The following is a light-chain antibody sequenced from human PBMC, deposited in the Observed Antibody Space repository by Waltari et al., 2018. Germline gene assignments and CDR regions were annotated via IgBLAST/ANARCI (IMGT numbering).Light chain of an antibody. CDR2: VNNDGSH. J-gene: IGLJ2*01. CDR1: SEHGSYA. CDR3: QTWDTDIVV. Sequence: QLVVTQSPSASASLGASVKLTCTLSSEHGSYAIAWHQQQPEKGPRFLLRVNNDGSHNKGDGMPDRFSGSSSGSERYLIISSLQSEDEADYYCQTWDTDIVVFGGGTKLTV. V-gene: IGLV4-69*01.